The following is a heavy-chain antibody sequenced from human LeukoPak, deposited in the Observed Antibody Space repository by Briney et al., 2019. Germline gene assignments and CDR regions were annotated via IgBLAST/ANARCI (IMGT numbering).Heavy chain of an antibody. Sequence: GGSLRLSCAASGFTFSDYYMSWIRQAPGKGLEWVAGISGGGGGTNYADSVKGRFTVSRDNPKNTLYLQMHSLRAEDTAVYFCAKRGVVVRVILVGFHKEANYFDSWGQGALVTVSS. V-gene: IGHV3-23*01. CDR3: AKRGVVVRVILVGFHKEANYFDS. J-gene: IGHJ4*02. CDR1: GFTFSDYY. CDR2: ISGGGGGT. D-gene: IGHD3-10*01.